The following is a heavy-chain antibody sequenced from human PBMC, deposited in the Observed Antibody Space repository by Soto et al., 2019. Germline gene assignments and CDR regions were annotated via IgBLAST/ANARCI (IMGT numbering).Heavy chain of an antibody. Sequence: SETLSLTCTVSGGSISSYYWSWIRQPPGKGLEWIGYIYYSGSTNYNPSLKSRVTISVDTSKNQFSLKLSSVTAADTAVYYCASSPVVLGWLAPRYYFDYWGQRTLVTVSS. CDR3: ASSPVVLGWLAPRYYFDY. D-gene: IGHD5-12*01. CDR1: GGSISSYY. CDR2: IYYSGST. J-gene: IGHJ4*02. V-gene: IGHV4-59*01.